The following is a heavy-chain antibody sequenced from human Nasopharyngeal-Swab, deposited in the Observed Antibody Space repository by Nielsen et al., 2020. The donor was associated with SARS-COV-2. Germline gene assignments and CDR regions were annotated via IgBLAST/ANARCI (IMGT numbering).Heavy chain of an antibody. Sequence: PGKGLEWIGEINHSGSTNYNPSLKSRVTISVDTSKNQFSLKLSSVTAADTAVYYCARGKVGATLVAGRTRPENWFDPWGQGTLVTVSS. D-gene: IGHD1-26*01. CDR3: ARGKVGATLVAGRTRPENWFDP. V-gene: IGHV4-34*09. CDR2: INHSGST. J-gene: IGHJ5*02.